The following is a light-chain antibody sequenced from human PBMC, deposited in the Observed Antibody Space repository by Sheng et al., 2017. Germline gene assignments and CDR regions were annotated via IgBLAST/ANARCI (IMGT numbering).Light chain of an antibody. V-gene: IGKV3-11*01. J-gene: IGKJ5*01. Sequence: EIVLTQSPATLSLSPGERATLSCRASQSVSNHLAWYQQKPGQAPRPLIYDTANRATGIPARFSGTGSGTDFTLTISSLEPEDFAVYYCQQRRNWPPITFGQGTRLEIK. CDR2: DTA. CDR3: QQRRNWPPIT. CDR1: QSVSNH.